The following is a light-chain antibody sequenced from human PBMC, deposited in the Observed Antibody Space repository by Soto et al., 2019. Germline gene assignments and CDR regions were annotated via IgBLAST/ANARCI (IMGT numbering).Light chain of an antibody. CDR3: SSYTSSGTLVV. CDR1: SSDVGSYNY. V-gene: IGLV2-14*01. CDR2: EVS. Sequence: QSALTQPASVSGSPGQSITISCTGSSSDVGSYNYVSWYQQHPAKAPMLMIYEVSNRPSGVSNRFSGSKSGNTASLTISGLQAEDEANYYCSSYTSSGTLVVFGGGTKLTVL. J-gene: IGLJ2*01.